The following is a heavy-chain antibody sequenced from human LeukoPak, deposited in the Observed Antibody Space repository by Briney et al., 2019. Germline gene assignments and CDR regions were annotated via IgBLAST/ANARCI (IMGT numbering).Heavy chain of an antibody. CDR2: IGDTGRAK. Sequence: GRSLRLSCVASGFTFSRHGMHWVRQAPGKGLEWVAVIGDTGRAKYYADSVEGRFTASRHNFKNTLYLEMNSLRYDDTALYYCAREAAWGNWYFDHWGRGTLVTVSS. CDR1: GFTFSRHG. J-gene: IGHJ2*01. CDR3: AREAAWGNWYFDH. V-gene: IGHV3-30*03. D-gene: IGHD3-16*01.